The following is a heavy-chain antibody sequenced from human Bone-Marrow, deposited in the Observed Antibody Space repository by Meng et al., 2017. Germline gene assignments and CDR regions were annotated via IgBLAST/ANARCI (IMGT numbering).Heavy chain of an antibody. J-gene: IGHJ4*02. Sequence: SETLSLTCTVSGGSISSSSYYWGWTRQPPGKGLEWIGSIYYSGSTYYNPSLKSRVTISVDTSKNQFSLKLSSVTAADTAVYYCARATGSYYNPTLYFDYWGQGTLVTVSS. V-gene: IGHV4-39*07. CDR3: ARATGSYYNPTLYFDY. D-gene: IGHD3-10*01. CDR1: GGSISSSSYY. CDR2: IYYSGST.